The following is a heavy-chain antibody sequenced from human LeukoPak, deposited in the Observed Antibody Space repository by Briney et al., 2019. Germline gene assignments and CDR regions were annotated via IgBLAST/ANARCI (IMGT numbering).Heavy chain of an antibody. CDR1: GGSFSSGSYY. CDR3: AKDFYESSGYSFDY. CDR2: IYYSGST. D-gene: IGHD3-22*01. J-gene: IGHJ4*02. V-gene: IGHV4-61*01. Sequence: PSETVSLTCTVSGGSFSSGSYYWSWIRQPPGKGLEWIGYIYYSGSTNYNPSLKSRVTMSLDTSKKQFSLKLSSVTAADTAIYYCAKDFYESSGYSFDYWGQGTLVAVSS.